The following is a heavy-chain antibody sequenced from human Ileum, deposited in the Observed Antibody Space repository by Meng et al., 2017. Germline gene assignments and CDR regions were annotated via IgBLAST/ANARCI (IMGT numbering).Heavy chain of an antibody. V-gene: IGHV3-7*01. D-gene: IGHD3-9*01. CDR3: VIYYDPLTGYYPY. CDR2: INPDGSEK. Sequence: GESLKISCAASGFTFRTYIMSWVRQAPGKGLQWVAYINPDGSEKYNVDSVKGRVTISRDNAKDSLYLQMNSLRAEDTAIYYCVIYYDPLTGYYPYWGQGTLVTVSS. J-gene: IGHJ4*02. CDR1: GFTFRTYI.